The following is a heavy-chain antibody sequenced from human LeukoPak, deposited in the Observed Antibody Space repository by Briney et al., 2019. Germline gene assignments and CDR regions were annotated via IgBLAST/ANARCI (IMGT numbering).Heavy chain of an antibody. CDR3: ARDIHWAFDY. D-gene: IGHD7-27*01. CDR2: ISSSTSRI. Sequence: GGSLRLSCGASGFTFNSYSMNWVRQAPGKGLEWVSYISSSTSRIYYADSVKGRFTIARDSARRSLFLQMNSLRDEDTAVYYCARDIHWAFDYWGQGTLVTVSS. CDR1: GFTFNSYS. V-gene: IGHV3-48*02. J-gene: IGHJ4*02.